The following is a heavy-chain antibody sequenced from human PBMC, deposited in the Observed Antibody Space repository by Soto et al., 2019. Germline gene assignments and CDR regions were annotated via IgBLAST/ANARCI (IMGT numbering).Heavy chain of an antibody. CDR2: ISGDGGST. D-gene: IGHD4-17*01. CDR1: GFTFDDYA. CDR3: AKDMGGDYGGWFDP. V-gene: IGHV3-43*02. J-gene: IGHJ5*02. Sequence: GGSLRLSCAASGFTFDDYAMHWVRQAPGKGLEWVSLISGDGGSTYYADSVKGRFTISRDNSKNSLYLQMNSLRTEDTALYYCAKDMGGDYGGWFDPWGQGTLVTVSS.